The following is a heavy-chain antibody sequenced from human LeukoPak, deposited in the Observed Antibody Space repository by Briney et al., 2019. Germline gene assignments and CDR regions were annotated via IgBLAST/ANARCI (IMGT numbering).Heavy chain of an antibody. J-gene: IGHJ2*01. Sequence: PGGSLRLSCSASGFTFSSYAIHWVRQAPGKGLEYVSGISSNGGSTYYADSVKGRFTISRDNSKNTVYLQMSSLRAEDTAVYYCARLNWAYWYFDLWGRGTLVTVSS. D-gene: IGHD7-27*01. CDR3: ARLNWAYWYFDL. CDR2: ISSNGGST. CDR1: GFTFSSYA. V-gene: IGHV3-64D*09.